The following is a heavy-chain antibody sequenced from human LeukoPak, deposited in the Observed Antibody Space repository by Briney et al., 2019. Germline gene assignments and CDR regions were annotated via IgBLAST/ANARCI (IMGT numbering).Heavy chain of an antibody. Sequence: PSETLSLTCAVYGGSFSGYYWSWIRQPPGKGLEWIGEINHSGSTSYNPSLKSRVTISVDTSKNQFSLKLSSVTAADTAVYYCARGHCSSTSCYPAYWFDPWGQGTLVTVSS. V-gene: IGHV4-34*01. CDR1: GGSFSGYY. CDR3: ARGHCSSTSCYPAYWFDP. J-gene: IGHJ5*02. D-gene: IGHD2-2*01. CDR2: INHSGST.